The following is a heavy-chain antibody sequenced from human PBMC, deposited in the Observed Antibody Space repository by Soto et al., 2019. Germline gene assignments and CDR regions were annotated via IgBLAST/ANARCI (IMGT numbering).Heavy chain of an antibody. CDR2: ISAYNGNT. V-gene: IGHV1-18*01. CDR1: GYTFTSYG. J-gene: IGHJ4*02. Sequence: QVQLVQSGVEVEKPGASVKVSCKASGYTFTSYGISWVRQAPGQGREWMGWISAYNGNTNYAQKFQGRVTMTTDTSKSTDYMELRSLRSDDTAVYYCARDVPTVTTGGPDYWGQGTLVTVSS. D-gene: IGHD4-17*01. CDR3: ARDVPTVTTGGPDY.